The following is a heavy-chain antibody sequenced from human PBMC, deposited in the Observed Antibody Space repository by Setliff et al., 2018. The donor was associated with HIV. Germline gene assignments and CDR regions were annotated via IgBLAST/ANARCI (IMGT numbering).Heavy chain of an antibody. Sequence: SETLSLTCTVSGASVNSNNYYWGWIRQPPGKGLEWIASIYYSGTTYYNPSLKSRVTISVDTSKNQFSLKLSSVTAADTAVYYCARHGGSYAFAEYLQHWGQGTLVTVSS. CDR2: IYYSGTT. CDR3: ARHGGSYAFAEYLQH. CDR1: GASVNSNNYY. J-gene: IGHJ1*01. V-gene: IGHV4-39*01. D-gene: IGHD1-26*01.